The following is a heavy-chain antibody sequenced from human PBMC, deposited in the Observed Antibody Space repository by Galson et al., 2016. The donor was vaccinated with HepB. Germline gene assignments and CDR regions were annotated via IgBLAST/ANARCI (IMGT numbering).Heavy chain of an antibody. CDR2: INPNSGVT. V-gene: IGHV1-2*02. D-gene: IGHD4-17*01. CDR3: AREAKPYGDIDS. Sequence: SVKVSCKASGYTFSGFYIHWVRQAPGQGLEWMGWINPNSGVTTYAQKLQGRVTMTRDTSISTVYMELSSLRSDATAMYYCAREAKPYGDIDSWGQGTLVTVSS. J-gene: IGHJ4*02. CDR1: GYTFSGFY.